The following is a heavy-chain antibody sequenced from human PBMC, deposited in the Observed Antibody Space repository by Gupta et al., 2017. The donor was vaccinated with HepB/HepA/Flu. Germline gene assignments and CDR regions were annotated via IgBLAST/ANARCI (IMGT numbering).Heavy chain of an antibody. Sequence: QEHLVESGGGVVQPRRYLRLSCIASGFNFGIDGLHWVRQAPGKGLESVAGIWYDVSNINYADSVKGRFTSARDNSKNTLYLQMNGLRAEDTAVYYCARDGELESHYGLDVWGQGTTVTVSS. CDR2: IWYDVSNI. CDR1: GFNFGIDG. J-gene: IGHJ6*02. D-gene: IGHD1-1*01. CDR3: ARDGELESHYGLDV. V-gene: IGHV3-33*08.